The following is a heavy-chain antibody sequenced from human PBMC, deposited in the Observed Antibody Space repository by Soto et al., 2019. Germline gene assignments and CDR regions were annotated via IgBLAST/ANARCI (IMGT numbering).Heavy chain of an antibody. J-gene: IGHJ4*02. D-gene: IGHD1-26*01. Sequence: EVQLVASGGGLVQPGGSLRLSCAASEFTFSAYWMHWVRQAPGKGLVWVSRINPDGSTTSYADSVKGRFTISRDNAKNTVYLQVNSLRDEDTAVYYCARVGVGAYHFDYWGQGTLVTVSS. CDR2: INPDGSTT. V-gene: IGHV3-74*01. CDR1: EFTFSAYW. CDR3: ARVGVGAYHFDY.